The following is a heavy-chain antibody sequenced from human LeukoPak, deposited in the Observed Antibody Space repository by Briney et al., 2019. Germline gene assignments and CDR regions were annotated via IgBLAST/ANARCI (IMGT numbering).Heavy chain of an antibody. V-gene: IGHV1-69*05. D-gene: IGHD5-18*01. CDR3: ARGGASVGYSYGYPVHYYYYMDV. J-gene: IGHJ6*03. CDR2: IIPIFGTA. Sequence: PKASVKVSCKASGYTFTSYGISWVRQAPGQGLEWMGGIIPIFGTANYAQKFQGRVTITTDGSTSTAYMELSSLRSEDTAVYYCARGGASVGYSYGYPVHYYYYMDVWGKGTTVTVSS. CDR1: GYTFTSYG.